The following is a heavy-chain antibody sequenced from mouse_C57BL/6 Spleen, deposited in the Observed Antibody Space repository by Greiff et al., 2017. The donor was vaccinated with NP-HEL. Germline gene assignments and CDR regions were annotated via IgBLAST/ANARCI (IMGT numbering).Heavy chain of an antibody. CDR2: FYPGSGSI. CDR1: GYTFTEYT. D-gene: IGHD4-1*01. J-gene: IGHJ3*01. V-gene: IGHV1-62-2*01. Sequence: QVQLQQSGAELVKPGASVKLSCKASGYTFTEYTIPWVKQRSGQGLEWIGWFYPGSGSIKYNEKFKDKATLTADKSSSTVYLELSRLTSEDSAVDFCAGGLTGTAWFAYWGQGTLVTVSA. CDR3: AGGLTGTAWFAY.